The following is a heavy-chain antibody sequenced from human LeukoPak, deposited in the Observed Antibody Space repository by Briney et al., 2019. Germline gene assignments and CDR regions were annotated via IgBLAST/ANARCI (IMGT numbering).Heavy chain of an antibody. J-gene: IGHJ4*02. CDR1: GFTFSSYA. D-gene: IGHD3-22*01. Sequence: GGSLRLSCAASGFTFSSYAMSWVRQAPGKGLEWVSAISGSGGSTYYADSVKGRFTISRDNSKNTLYLQMNSLRAEDTAVYYCAKYLGSSGYYSAERYCGQGTLVTVSS. V-gene: IGHV3-23*01. CDR2: ISGSGGST. CDR3: AKYLGSSGYYSAERY.